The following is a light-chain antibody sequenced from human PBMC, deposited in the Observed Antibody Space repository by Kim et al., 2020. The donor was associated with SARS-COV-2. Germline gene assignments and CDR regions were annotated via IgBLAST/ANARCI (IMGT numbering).Light chain of an antibody. CDR1: QSVSSN. CDR2: GAS. V-gene: IGKV3-15*01. CDR3: QQYNNWPPLT. J-gene: IGKJ4*01. Sequence: EIVMTQSPATLSVSPGERATLSCRASQSVSSNLAWYQQKLGQAPRLLIYGASTRATGIPARFSGSGSGTEFTLTISSLQSEDFAVYYCQQYNNWPPLTFGGGTKVYIK.